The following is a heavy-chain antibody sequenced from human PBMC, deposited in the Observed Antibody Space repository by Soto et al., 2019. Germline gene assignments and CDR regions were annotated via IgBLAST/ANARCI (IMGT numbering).Heavy chain of an antibody. Sequence: GGSLRLSCAASGFTFSSYWMHWVRQAPGKGLVWVSRINFDGSSTNYADSVKGRFTISRDNAQNTLYLQMNSLRVEDTAVYYCARFTFYYDSSNYYPLYFDYWGQGTLVTVSS. V-gene: IGHV3-74*01. J-gene: IGHJ4*02. CDR2: INFDGSST. CDR3: ARFTFYYDSSNYYPLYFDY. CDR1: GFTFSSYW. D-gene: IGHD3-22*01.